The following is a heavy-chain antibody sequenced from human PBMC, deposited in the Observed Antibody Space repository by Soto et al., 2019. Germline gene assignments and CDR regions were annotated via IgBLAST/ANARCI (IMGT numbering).Heavy chain of an antibody. Sequence: QVQLVQSGAEVKKPGASVKVSCKASGYTFTSYGISWVRQAPGQGLEWMGWISAYNGNTNYAQKLQGRVTMTTHTSTLAAYMELRSQKSDDTAVYYCARDAPRTVSDYWGQGTLVNVSS. J-gene: IGHJ4*02. CDR3: ARDAPRTVSDY. CDR2: ISAYNGNT. V-gene: IGHV1-18*01. D-gene: IGHD1-1*01. CDR1: GYTFTSYG.